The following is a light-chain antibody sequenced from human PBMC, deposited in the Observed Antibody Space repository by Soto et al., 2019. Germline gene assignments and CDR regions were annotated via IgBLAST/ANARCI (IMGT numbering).Light chain of an antibody. CDR2: DAS. CDR3: QQYNSYPEYT. V-gene: IGKV1-5*01. Sequence: DIQMTQSPSTLSASVGDRVTITCRASQSISSWLAWYQQKPGKAPKLLIYDASSLESGVPSRFSGSGSGTEFTLTISSLQPDDLATYYCQQYNSYPEYTFGQGTKLEIK. CDR1: QSISSW. J-gene: IGKJ2*01.